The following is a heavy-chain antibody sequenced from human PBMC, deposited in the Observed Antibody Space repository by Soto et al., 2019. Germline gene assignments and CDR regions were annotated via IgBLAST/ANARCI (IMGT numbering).Heavy chain of an antibody. CDR2: FNPILTMS. V-gene: IGHV1-69*10. CDR1: GDTFNFYT. Sequence: SVKVSCKASGDTFNFYTINWVRQAPGLGLEWMGRFNPILTMSNYAQKFQGRVTMTRDTSTSTVYMELTSLKSDDTAIYYCARDRRTAIVGAAHADYWGQGTLVTVSS. D-gene: IGHD1-26*01. J-gene: IGHJ4*02. CDR3: ARDRRTAIVGAAHADY.